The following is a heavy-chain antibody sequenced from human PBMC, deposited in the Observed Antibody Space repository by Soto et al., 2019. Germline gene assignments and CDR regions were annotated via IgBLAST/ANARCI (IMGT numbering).Heavy chain of an antibody. CDR1: GGSISSYY. V-gene: IGHV4-59*08. J-gene: IGHJ6*03. D-gene: IGHD3-9*01. CDR2: IYYSGST. Sequence: PSETLSLTCTVSGGSISSYYWSWIRQSPGKGLEWIGYIYYSGSTNYNPSLKSRVTISVDTSKNQFSLKLSSVTAADTAVYYCARKTRNYDILTGYRYYYYYYMDVWGKGTTVTVSS. CDR3: ARKTRNYDILTGYRYYYYYYMDV.